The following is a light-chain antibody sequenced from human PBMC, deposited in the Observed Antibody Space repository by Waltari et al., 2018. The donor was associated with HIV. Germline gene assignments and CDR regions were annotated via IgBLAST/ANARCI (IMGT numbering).Light chain of an antibody. CDR1: SSDIGGYNY. CDR3: TSYTAASPRV. J-gene: IGLJ3*02. Sequence: QSALTQPASVSGSPGQSITISCTGTSSDIGGYNYVSWYQQHPGKAPKLLIYEVTNRPSGVSDRFSAAKSGNTASLTISRLQTEDEADYYCTSYTAASPRVFGGGTRLTVL. V-gene: IGLV2-14*01. CDR2: EVT.